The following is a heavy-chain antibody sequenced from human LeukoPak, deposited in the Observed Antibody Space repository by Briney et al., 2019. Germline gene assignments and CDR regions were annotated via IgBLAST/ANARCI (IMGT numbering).Heavy chain of an antibody. D-gene: IGHD5-18*01. CDR3: ARVGEYSYGNDAFDI. CDR1: GFTFSSYW. CDR2: IKQDGSEK. Sequence: GGSLRLSCAASGFTFSSYWMSWVRQAPGKGLEWVANIKQDGSEKYYVDSVKGRFTISRDNAKNSLYLQMNSLRAEDTAVYYCARVGEYSYGNDAFDIWGQGTMVTVSS. J-gene: IGHJ3*02. V-gene: IGHV3-7*01.